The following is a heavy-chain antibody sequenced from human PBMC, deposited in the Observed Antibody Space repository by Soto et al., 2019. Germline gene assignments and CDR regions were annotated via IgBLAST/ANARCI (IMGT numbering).Heavy chain of an antibody. CDR2: IYYSGST. CDR1: GGSISSYY. V-gene: IGHV4-59*01. CDR3: ARCGGDCLYFDY. Sequence: SETLSLTCIVSGGSISSYYWSWIRQPPGKGLEWIGYIYYSGSTNYNPSLKSRVTISVDTSKNQFSLKLSSVTAADTAVYYCARCGGDCLYFDYWGQGTLVTVSS. D-gene: IGHD2-21*02. J-gene: IGHJ4*02.